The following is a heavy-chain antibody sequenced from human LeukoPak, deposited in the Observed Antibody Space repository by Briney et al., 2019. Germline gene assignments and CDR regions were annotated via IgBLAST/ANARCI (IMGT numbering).Heavy chain of an antibody. Sequence: SETLSLTCAVYGWSFNDYYWNWIRQPPGKGLEWIGEISARGDTNFNPSLKSRVTISVDPSKSQFSLRLTSTIAADTTVYYCARGQVPAARGYNWFDPWGQGTLVTVSS. J-gene: IGHJ5*02. V-gene: IGHV4-34*01. CDR1: GWSFNDYY. CDR2: ISARGDT. D-gene: IGHD2-2*01. CDR3: ARGQVPAARGYNWFDP.